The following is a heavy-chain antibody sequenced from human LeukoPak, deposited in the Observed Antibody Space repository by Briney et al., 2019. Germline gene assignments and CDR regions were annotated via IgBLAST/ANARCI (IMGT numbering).Heavy chain of an antibody. D-gene: IGHD1-7*01. CDR2: INPSGGST. CDR1: GYTFSNYY. J-gene: IGHJ3*02. V-gene: IGHV1-46*01. Sequence: ASVKVSCKASGYTFSNYYMHWVRQAPGQGLEWMGIINPSGGSTSYAQKFQDRVTMTRDMSTSTVYMELSCLTSEDTAVYYCASRTTKSRAFDIWGQGTMVTVSS. CDR3: ASRTTKSRAFDI.